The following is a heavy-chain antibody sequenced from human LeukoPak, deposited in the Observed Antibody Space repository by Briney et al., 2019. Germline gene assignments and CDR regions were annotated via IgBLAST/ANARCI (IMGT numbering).Heavy chain of an antibody. D-gene: IGHD5-12*01. J-gene: IGHJ2*01. CDR1: GGTFSSYA. Sequence: SVKVSCKASGGTFSSYAISWVRQAPGQGLEWMGRIIPIFGTANYAQKFQGRVTITTEESTITAYMELSSLRSEDTAVYYCARDHSSWLRFGTLYWYFDLWGRGTLVTVSS. CDR3: ARDHSSWLRFGTLYWYFDL. CDR2: IIPIFGTA. V-gene: IGHV1-69*05.